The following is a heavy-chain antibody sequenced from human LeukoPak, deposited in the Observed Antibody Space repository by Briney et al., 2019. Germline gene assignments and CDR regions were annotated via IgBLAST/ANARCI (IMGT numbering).Heavy chain of an antibody. D-gene: IGHD6-19*01. V-gene: IGHV4-30-4*08. Sequence: SETLSLTCTVSGGSISSGDYYWSWIRQPPGKGLEWIGYIYYSGSTYYNPSLKSRVTISVDTSKNQFSLKLSSVTAADTAVYYCASTTLYSSGWYIQNWGQGTLVTVSS. CDR1: GGSISSGDYY. CDR2: IYYSGST. CDR3: ASTTLYSSGWYIQN. J-gene: IGHJ4*02.